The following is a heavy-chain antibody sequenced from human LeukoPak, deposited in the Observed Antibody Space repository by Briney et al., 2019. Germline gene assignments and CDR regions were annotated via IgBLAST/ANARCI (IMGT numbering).Heavy chain of an antibody. Sequence: SETLSLTCAVSGGSISSTNWWSWVRQPPGKGLEWIGEVFHSGSTRYNPSLKSRVTISVDRSKNQFSLKLSSVTAADTAVYYCARENVSGRRDTAMSFDYWGQGTLVTVSS. CDR3: ARENVSGRRDTAMSFDY. D-gene: IGHD5-18*01. V-gene: IGHV4-4*02. CDR1: GGSISSTNW. J-gene: IGHJ4*02. CDR2: VFHSGST.